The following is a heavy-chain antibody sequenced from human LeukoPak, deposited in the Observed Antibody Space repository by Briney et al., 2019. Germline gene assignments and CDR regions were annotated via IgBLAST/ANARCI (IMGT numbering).Heavy chain of an antibody. Sequence: ASVKVSCKASGYTFTSYGISWVRQAPGQGLEWMGWISAYNGNTNYAQKLQGRVTMTTDTSTSTAFMELRSLRSDDTAVYYCARGYCSGGSCYSVTVHYYMDVWGKGTTVTVSS. CDR3: ARGYCSGGSCYSVTVHYYMDV. CDR2: ISAYNGNT. V-gene: IGHV1-18*01. J-gene: IGHJ6*03. CDR1: GYTFTSYG. D-gene: IGHD2-15*01.